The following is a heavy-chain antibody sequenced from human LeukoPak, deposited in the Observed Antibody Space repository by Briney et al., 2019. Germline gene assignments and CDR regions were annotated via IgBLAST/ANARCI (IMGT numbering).Heavy chain of an antibody. Sequence: ASVKVSCKASGGTFRIYAISWVRQAPGQGLEWMGGIIPIFGTANYAQKLQGRVTITADKSTSTAYMELSSLRSEHTAVYYCARALGYCSSTSCSYFDYWGQGTLVTVSS. CDR2: IIPIFGTA. V-gene: IGHV1-69*06. J-gene: IGHJ4*02. CDR3: ARALGYCSSTSCSYFDY. CDR1: GGTFRIYA. D-gene: IGHD2-2*01.